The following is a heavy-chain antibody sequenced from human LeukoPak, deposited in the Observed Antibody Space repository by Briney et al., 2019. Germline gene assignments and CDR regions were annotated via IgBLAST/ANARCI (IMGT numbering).Heavy chain of an antibody. CDR2: ISGSGGST. D-gene: IGHD2-15*01. Sequence: GGSLRLSCAASGFTFSTSAMSWVRQAPGKGLEWVSAISGSGGSTYYADSVKGRFTVSRDNSKNTLYLQMNSLRAEDAAVFYCAKECSGGSCYSNSQYYYYGMDVWGQGTTVTVSS. CDR3: AKECSGGSCYSNSQYYYYGMDV. CDR1: GFTFSTSA. V-gene: IGHV3-23*01. J-gene: IGHJ6*02.